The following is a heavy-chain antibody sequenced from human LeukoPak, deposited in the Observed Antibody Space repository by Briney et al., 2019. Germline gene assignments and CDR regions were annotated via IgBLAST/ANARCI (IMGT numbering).Heavy chain of an antibody. J-gene: IGHJ4*02. CDR2: IWYDGSNK. D-gene: IGHD3-10*01. CDR3: VRDLRGDYYGSGSPFDY. V-gene: IGHV3-33*01. CDR1: GFTFSSYG. Sequence: GRSLRLSCAASGFTFSSYGMHWVRQAPGKGLEWVAVIWYDGSNKYYADSVKGRFTISRDNSKNTLYLQMNSLRAEDTAVYYCVRDLRGDYYGSGSPFDYWGQGTLVTVSS.